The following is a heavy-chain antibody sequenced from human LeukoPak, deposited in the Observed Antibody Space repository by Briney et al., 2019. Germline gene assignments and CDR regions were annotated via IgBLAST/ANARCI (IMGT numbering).Heavy chain of an antibody. Sequence: SETLSLTCTVSGGSISSYYWSWIRQPPGKGLEWIGYIYYSGSTNYNPSLKSRVTISVDTSKNQFSLKLSSVTAADTAAYYCASSPGRRTAFDIWGQGTMVTVSS. V-gene: IGHV4-59*01. CDR2: IYYSGST. D-gene: IGHD1-1*01. CDR1: GGSISSYY. CDR3: ASSPGRRTAFDI. J-gene: IGHJ3*02.